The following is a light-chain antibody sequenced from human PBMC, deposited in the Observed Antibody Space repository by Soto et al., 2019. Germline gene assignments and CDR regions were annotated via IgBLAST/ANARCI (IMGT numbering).Light chain of an antibody. Sequence: QSALTQPPSASGSPGQSVTISCTGTSSDVGGYNYVSWYQQHPGKAPKLIIYEVSKRPSGVPDRFSGSKSGNTASLTVSGLQAEDDADYYCSSYAGSNNLGVFGGGTKLTVL. CDR2: EVS. CDR1: SSDVGGYNY. J-gene: IGLJ3*02. CDR3: SSYAGSNNLGV. V-gene: IGLV2-8*01.